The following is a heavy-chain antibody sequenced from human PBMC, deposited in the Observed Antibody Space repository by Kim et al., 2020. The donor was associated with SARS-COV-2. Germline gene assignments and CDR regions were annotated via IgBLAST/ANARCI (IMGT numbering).Heavy chain of an antibody. J-gene: IGHJ3*02. D-gene: IGHD2-21*02. CDR3: ARGVVTAIRLSYDAFDI. CDR2: IYYSGST. CDR1: GGSISSGGYY. V-gene: IGHV4-31*03. Sequence: SETLSLTCTVSGGSISSGGYYWSWIRQHPGKGLEWIGYIYYSGSTYYNPSLKSRVTISVDTSKNQFSLKLSSVTAADTAVYYCARGVVTAIRLSYDAFDIWGQGTMVTVSS.